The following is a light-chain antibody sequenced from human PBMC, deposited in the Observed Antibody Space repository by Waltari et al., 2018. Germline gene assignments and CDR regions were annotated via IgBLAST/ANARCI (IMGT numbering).Light chain of an antibody. V-gene: IGLV2-23*01. CDR2: DGN. Sequence: QSALTQPASVSGSPGQSITISCTGASRDVGNYDLVSWYQHYPGKGPKLRIHDGNTRPCGVYNRFSGSRSGNTASLTISGLQAEAEADYYCFSYACSNTWLFGGGTKLTVL. CDR1: SRDVGNYDL. J-gene: IGLJ3*02. CDR3: FSYACSNTWL.